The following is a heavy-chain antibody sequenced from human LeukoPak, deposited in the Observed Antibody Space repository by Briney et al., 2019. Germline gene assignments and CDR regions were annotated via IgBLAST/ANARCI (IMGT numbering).Heavy chain of an antibody. V-gene: IGHV3-30*03. Sequence: PGGSLRLSCAASGFTFSNYAMNWVRQAPGKGLEWVAVISYDGSNKYYADSVKGRFTISRDNSKNTLYLQMNSLRAEDTAVYYCAALTGSPATVTIEYYYYGMDVWGQGTTVTVSS. CDR2: ISYDGSNK. J-gene: IGHJ6*02. CDR3: AALTGSPATVTIEYYYYGMDV. D-gene: IGHD4-17*01. CDR1: GFTFSNYA.